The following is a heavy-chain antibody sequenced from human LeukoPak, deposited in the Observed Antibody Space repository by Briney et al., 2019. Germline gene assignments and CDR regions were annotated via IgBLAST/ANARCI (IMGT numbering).Heavy chain of an antibody. V-gene: IGHV3-30*18. D-gene: IGHD2-2*01. CDR2: ISYDGSNK. J-gene: IGHJ6*03. CDR1: GFSVSNYG. Sequence: GGSLRLSCVASGFSVSNYGMHWVRQAPGKGLEWVALISYDGSNKYYADSVKGRFTISRDNSKNTLYLQMNSLRAEDTAVYYCAKDMEGYCSSTSCYPMDVWGKGTTVTVSS. CDR3: AKDMEGYCSSTSCYPMDV.